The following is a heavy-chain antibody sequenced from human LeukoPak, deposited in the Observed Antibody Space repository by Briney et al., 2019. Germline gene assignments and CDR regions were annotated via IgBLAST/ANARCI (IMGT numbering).Heavy chain of an antibody. J-gene: IGHJ3*02. CDR2: IRSKANSYAT. CDR1: GFTFSNYA. CDR3: THFSRIAAAGTYAFDI. D-gene: IGHD6-13*01. Sequence: GGSLRFSCAASGFTFSNYAMSWVRQASGKGLEWVGRIRSKANSYATAYAASVKGRFTISRDDSKNTAYLQMNSLKTEDTAVYYCTHFSRIAAAGTYAFDIWGQGTMVTVSS. V-gene: IGHV3-73*01.